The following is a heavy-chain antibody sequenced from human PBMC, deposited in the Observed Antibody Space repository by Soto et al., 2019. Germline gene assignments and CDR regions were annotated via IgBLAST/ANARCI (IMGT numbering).Heavy chain of an antibody. CDR2: IYYSGTT. CDR1: GGSIRSTLYY. V-gene: IGHV4-39*01. CDR3: ARRGGAAGTNDC. D-gene: IGHD6-13*01. J-gene: IGHJ4*02. Sequence: QLQLQESGPGLVKPSETLSLTCTVSGGSIRSTLYYWGWIRQPPGKGLEWIGSIYYSGTTYNNPSLKSRVTLSVDTCKNQFSLKMTAVTAADAAVYYGARRGGAAGTNDCWGQGTLVTVSS.